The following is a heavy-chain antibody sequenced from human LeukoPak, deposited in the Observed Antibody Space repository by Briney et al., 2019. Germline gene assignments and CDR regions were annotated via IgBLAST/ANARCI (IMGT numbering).Heavy chain of an antibody. CDR1: GFTFSSYN. Sequence: GGSLRLSCAASGFTFSSYNMNWVRQAPGKGLEWVSSISSSSSYIFYADSVKGRFTISRDNAKNTLYLQMNSLRAEDTAVYYCAMGSSGPLSWFDPWGQGTLVTVSS. V-gene: IGHV3-21*01. CDR2: ISSSSSYI. CDR3: AMGSSGPLSWFDP. D-gene: IGHD6-13*01. J-gene: IGHJ5*02.